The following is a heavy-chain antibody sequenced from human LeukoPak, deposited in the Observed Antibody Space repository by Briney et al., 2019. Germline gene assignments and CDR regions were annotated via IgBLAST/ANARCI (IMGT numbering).Heavy chain of an antibody. V-gene: IGHV3-48*02. CDR2: ISSSSRTI. CDR1: GFTISNYD. J-gene: IGHJ4*02. CDR3: VRVGEGHSVKYFDY. Sequence: GGSLRLSCAASGFTISNYDMIWVRQAPGKGLEWVSYISSSSRTIYYADSVKGRFTVSRDNANNSLYLQMNSLRDEDTAMFYCVRVGEGHSVKYFDYWGQGTPVTVSS. D-gene: IGHD3-3*01.